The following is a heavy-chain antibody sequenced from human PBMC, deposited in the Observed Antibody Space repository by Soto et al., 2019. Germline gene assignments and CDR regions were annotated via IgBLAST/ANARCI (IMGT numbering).Heavy chain of an antibody. V-gene: IGHV4-61*01. D-gene: IGHD1-26*01. Sequence: QVQLQESGPGLVKPSETLSLTCTVSVGSVSSGSYYWSWIRQPPGKGLEWIGYIYYSGSTNYNPSLKSRVTISVDTSKNQFSLKLSSVTAADTAVYYCASGIYFDYWGQGTLVTVSS. CDR1: VGSVSSGSYY. CDR2: IYYSGST. J-gene: IGHJ4*02. CDR3: ASGIYFDY.